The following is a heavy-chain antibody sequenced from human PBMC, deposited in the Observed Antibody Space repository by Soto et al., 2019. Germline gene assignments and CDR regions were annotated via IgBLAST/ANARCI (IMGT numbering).Heavy chain of an antibody. V-gene: IGHV2-5*02. J-gene: IGHJ4*02. CDR3: AHGYSGGWYRGPFDY. CDR1: GFSLSTSGVG. Sequence: QITLKESGPTLVKPTQTLTLTCTFSGFSLSTSGVGVGWIRQPPGKALEWLALIYWDDDKRYSPSLKSRLTITKDTSKNQVVLTMTTMDPVDTATYYCAHGYSGGWYRGPFDYWGQGTLVTVSS. D-gene: IGHD6-19*01. CDR2: IYWDDDK.